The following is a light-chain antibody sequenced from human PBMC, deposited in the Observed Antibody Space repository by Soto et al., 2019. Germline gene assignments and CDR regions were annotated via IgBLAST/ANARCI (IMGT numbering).Light chain of an antibody. V-gene: IGLV2-23*03. CDR1: SSDIGSYNL. Sequence: QSALTQPASMSGSPRQSITISCTGTSSDIGSYNLVSWYQQHPGKAPKLILYEGSRRPSGVSNRFSGSRSGNTASLTISGLQAEDEADYYCCSYAGDSSFLFGGGTKLTVL. CDR3: CSYAGDSSFL. J-gene: IGLJ2*01. CDR2: EGS.